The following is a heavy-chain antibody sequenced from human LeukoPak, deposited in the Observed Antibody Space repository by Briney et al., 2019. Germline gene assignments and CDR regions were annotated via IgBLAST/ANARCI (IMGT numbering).Heavy chain of an antibody. CDR2: ISSSGSTI. J-gene: IGHJ5*02. CDR3: ARGRYCSSTSCYTPKGDWFDP. Sequence: EGSLRLSCAAAGCTFSDYYMSWIRQAPGKGLEWVSYISSSGSTIYYADSVKGRFTISRDNAKNSLYLQMNSLRAEDTAVYYCARGRYCSSTSCYTPKGDWFDPWGQGTLVTVSS. V-gene: IGHV3-11*04. CDR1: GCTFSDYY. D-gene: IGHD2-2*02.